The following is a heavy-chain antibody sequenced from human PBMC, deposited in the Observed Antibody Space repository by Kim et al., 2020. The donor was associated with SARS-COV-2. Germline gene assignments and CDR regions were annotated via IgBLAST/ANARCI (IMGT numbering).Heavy chain of an antibody. CDR2: IYYSGST. CDR3: ARDPGGYSYGRGIYFDY. Sequence: SETLSLTCTVSGGSISSYYWSWIRQPPGKGLEWIGYIYYSGSTNYNPSLKSRVTISVDTSKNQFSLKLSSVTAADTAVYYCARDPGGYSYGRGIYFDYWGQGTLVTVSS. J-gene: IGHJ4*02. D-gene: IGHD5-18*01. CDR1: GGSISSYY. V-gene: IGHV4-59*13.